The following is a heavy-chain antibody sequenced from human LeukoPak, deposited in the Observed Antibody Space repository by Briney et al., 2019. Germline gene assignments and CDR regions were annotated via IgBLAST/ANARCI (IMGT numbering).Heavy chain of an antibody. CDR1: GYTFNTYG. J-gene: IGHJ4*02. D-gene: IGHD1-26*01. CDR3: ARAYSGSSRQFDY. CDR2: ISAYNGNT. Sequence: ASVKVSCKPSGYTFNTYGITWVRQAPGQGLEWMGWISAYNGNTNYAQKLQGRVTMTTDTSTSTAYMELRSLRSDDTAVYYCARAYSGSSRQFDYWGQGTLVTVSS. V-gene: IGHV1-18*01.